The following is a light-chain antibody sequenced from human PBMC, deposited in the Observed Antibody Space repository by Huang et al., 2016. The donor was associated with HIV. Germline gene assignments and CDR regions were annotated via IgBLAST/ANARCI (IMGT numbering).Light chain of an antibody. V-gene: IGKV4-1*01. CDR1: QSVLYSSSIKNY. Sequence: DIVMTQSPDSLAVSLGARATINCKSLQSVLYSSSIKNYVAWYQQKPGQPPKLLIYWASTRESGVPDGVSGSGSGTDFTLTISSLQAEDVAVYYCQQYYTTPLTFGGGTKVEIK. CDR3: QQYYTTPLT. J-gene: IGKJ4*01. CDR2: WAS.